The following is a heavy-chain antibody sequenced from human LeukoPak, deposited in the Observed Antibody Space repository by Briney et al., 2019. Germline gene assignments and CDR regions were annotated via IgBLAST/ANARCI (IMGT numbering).Heavy chain of an antibody. CDR3: ARLGGMDTAMVIYFDY. D-gene: IGHD5-18*01. V-gene: IGHV4-30-4*01. CDR1: GGSISSGDYY. Sequence: SETLSLTCTVSGGSISSGDYYWRWLRQPPGKGLEWVGYVYYSGSTYYNPSLKSRVTISVDTSKNQFSLKLSSVTAADTAVYYCARLGGMDTAMVIYFDYWGQGTLVTVSS. J-gene: IGHJ4*02. CDR2: VYYSGST.